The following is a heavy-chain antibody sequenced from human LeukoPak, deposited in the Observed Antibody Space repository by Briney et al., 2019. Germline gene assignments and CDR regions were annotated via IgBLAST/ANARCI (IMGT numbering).Heavy chain of an antibody. D-gene: IGHD2-15*01. V-gene: IGHV3-7*01. Sequence: GGSLRLSCAASGFTFRSFWMSWVRHAPRKGLEWVANIKGDGSEIYYVDSVKGRFSISRDNAKNPLYLQMSSLRAEDTAVYYCARDGSSFHYWGQGALVTVSS. CDR1: GFTFRSFW. CDR2: IKGDGSEI. J-gene: IGHJ4*02. CDR3: ARDGSSFHY.